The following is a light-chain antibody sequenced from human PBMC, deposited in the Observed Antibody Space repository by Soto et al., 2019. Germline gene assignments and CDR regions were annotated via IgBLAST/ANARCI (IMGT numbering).Light chain of an antibody. CDR1: QSLLYTSNNKNY. Sequence: DIVMTQSPDSLAVSLGERATINCKSSQSLLYTSNNKNYLNWYQKKPGQPPKMLIYWASTRESGVPDRFTGSGSGSNVTLTIASLQDEDGAVYYCQQYYTFPRTFGQGSKVEIK. CDR2: WAS. V-gene: IGKV4-1*01. J-gene: IGKJ1*01. CDR3: QQYYTFPRT.